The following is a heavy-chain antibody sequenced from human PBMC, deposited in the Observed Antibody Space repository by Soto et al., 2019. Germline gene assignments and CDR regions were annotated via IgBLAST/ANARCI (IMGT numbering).Heavy chain of an antibody. Sequence: ASVKVSCKTFGYSFHNSGISWVRQAPGQGLEWMGWISVFNGYAHYAQKFQGRVIMTADTFTNTAYMELRGLRSDDTAMYDCSKNGTTWFASWG. J-gene: IGHJ5*01. D-gene: IGHD1-1*01. V-gene: IGHV1-18*01. CDR3: SKNGTTWFAS. CDR2: ISVFNGYA. CDR1: GYSFHNSG.